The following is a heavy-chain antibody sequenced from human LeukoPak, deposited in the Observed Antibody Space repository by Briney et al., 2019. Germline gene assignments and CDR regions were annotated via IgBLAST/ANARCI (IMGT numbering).Heavy chain of an antibody. V-gene: IGHV3-21*01. J-gene: IGHJ4*02. Sequence: GGSLRLSCAASGFTFSTFAMIWVRQPPGKGLEWVSSITSSGTYIYYASSVKGRFTISRDTSKKTLYLQMNSLRAEDTAVYYCARCSGWAFKNWGQGTLVTVSS. CDR1: GFTFSTFA. CDR3: ARCSGWAFKN. CDR2: ITSSGTYI. D-gene: IGHD6-19*01.